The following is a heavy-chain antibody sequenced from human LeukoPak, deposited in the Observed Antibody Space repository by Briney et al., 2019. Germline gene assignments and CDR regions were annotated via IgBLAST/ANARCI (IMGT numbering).Heavy chain of an antibody. D-gene: IGHD3-22*01. CDR1: GYSISSGYY. J-gene: IGHJ4*02. Sequence: SETLSLTCTVSGYSISSGYYWGWIRQPPGKGLEWIGSIYHSGSTYYNPSLKSRVTISVDTSKNQFSLKLSSVTAADTAVYYCARVLLYYDSSGYMTNAPSSFDYWGQGTLVTVSS. CDR2: IYHSGST. CDR3: ARVLLYYDSSGYMTNAPSSFDY. V-gene: IGHV4-38-2*02.